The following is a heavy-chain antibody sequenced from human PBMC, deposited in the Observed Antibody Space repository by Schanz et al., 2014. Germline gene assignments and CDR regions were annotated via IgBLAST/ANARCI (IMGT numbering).Heavy chain of an antibody. J-gene: IGHJ4*02. CDR2: ISSTSSTR. Sequence: EVQLVESGGCLVQPGGSLRLSCAASGFTFSSQSMNWVRQAPGKGLEWLSYISSTSSTRYYADSVKGRFTISRDNAKNSLYLQVNSLRDEDTAVYYCASNRPYGTTWLGGLDYWGQGTLVRFSS. V-gene: IGHV3-48*02. CDR1: GFTFSSQS. CDR3: ASNRPYGTTWLGGLDY. D-gene: IGHD6-13*01.